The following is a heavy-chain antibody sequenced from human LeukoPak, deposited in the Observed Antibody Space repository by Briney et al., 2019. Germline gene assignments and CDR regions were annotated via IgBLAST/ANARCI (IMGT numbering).Heavy chain of an antibody. D-gene: IGHD6-6*01. V-gene: IGHV1-2*02. CDR2: INPNSGGT. CDR1: GYTFTGYY. Sequence: ASVKVFCKASGYTFTGYYMHWVRQAPGQGLEWMGWINPNSGGTNYAQKFQGRVTMTRDTSISTAYMELSRLRSDDTAVYYCAREELGSSAVYYYYYGMDVWGQGTTVTVSS. CDR3: AREELGSSAVYYYYYGMDV. J-gene: IGHJ6*02.